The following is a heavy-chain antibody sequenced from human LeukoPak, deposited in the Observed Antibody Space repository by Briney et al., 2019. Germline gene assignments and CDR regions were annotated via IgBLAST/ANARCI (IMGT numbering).Heavy chain of an antibody. V-gene: IGHV5-51*01. CDR2: IYPGDSDT. J-gene: IGHJ3*02. CDR3: AISAPLGPDAFDI. Sequence: GESLQISCRGSGYNFTTYWIGWVRQMPGKGLEWMGIIYPGDSDTRYSPSFQGQVTISADKSISTAYLQWSSLKASDTAMYYCAISAPLGPDAFDIWGQGTMVTVSS. CDR1: GYNFTTYW. D-gene: IGHD6-25*01.